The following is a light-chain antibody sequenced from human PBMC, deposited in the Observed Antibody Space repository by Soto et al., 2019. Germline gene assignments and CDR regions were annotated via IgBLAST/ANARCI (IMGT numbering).Light chain of an antibody. V-gene: IGLV3-21*04. CDR3: QVWDSNSDHVV. J-gene: IGLJ2*01. Sequence: SYELTQPPSVSVAPGKTATITCGGNNIGSKGVQWYQQKPGQAPILVIYYDNDRPSGIPKRFSGSNSGNTASLTISTVEAGDEADYFCQVWDSNSDHVVFGGGTKLTVL. CDR2: YDN. CDR1: NIGSKG.